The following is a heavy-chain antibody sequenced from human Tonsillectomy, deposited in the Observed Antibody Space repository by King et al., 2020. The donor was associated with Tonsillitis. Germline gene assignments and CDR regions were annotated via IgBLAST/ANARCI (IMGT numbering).Heavy chain of an antibody. CDR3: ARDCSSTSCYRDYYYYMDV. CDR1: GFTFSSYE. J-gene: IGHJ6*03. V-gene: IGHV3-48*03. CDR2: ISSSGRTI. D-gene: IGHD2-2*01. Sequence: DVQLVESGGGLVQPGGSLRLSCAASGFTFSSYEMNWVRQAPGKGLEWVSYISSSGRTIYYADSVKGRFTISRDNAKNSLYLQMNSLRAEDTAVYYCARDCSSTSCYRDYYYYMDVWGKGTTVTVSS.